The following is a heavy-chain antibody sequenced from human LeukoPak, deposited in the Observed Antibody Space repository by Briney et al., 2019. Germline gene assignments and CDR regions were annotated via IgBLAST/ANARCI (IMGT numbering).Heavy chain of an antibody. J-gene: IGHJ4*02. CDR3: ARGRIAARFACFDY. CDR2: IYNSGST. D-gene: IGHD6-6*01. CDR1: GGSINSYY. V-gene: IGHV4-4*07. Sequence: PSETLSLTCTVSGGSINSYYWSCIRQPAGKGLEWIGRIYNSGSTNYNPSLKSRVTMSVDTSKNQFSLKLSSVTAADTAVYYCARGRIAARFACFDYWGQGALVTVSS.